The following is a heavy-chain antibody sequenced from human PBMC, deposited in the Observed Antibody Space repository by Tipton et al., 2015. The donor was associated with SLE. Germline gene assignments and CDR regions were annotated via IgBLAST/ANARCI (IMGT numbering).Heavy chain of an antibody. CDR1: GGSISSGSYY. CDR3: ARLSPIGVFYGMDV. J-gene: IGHJ6*02. V-gene: IGHV4-61*02. Sequence: TLSLTCSVSGGSISSGSYYWSWIRQPAGKGLEWIGRIYSRGSTNSNLSLKSRVTMTRDTSTGTVYMELSSLRSEDTAVYSCARLSPIGVFYGMDVWGQGTTVTVSS. CDR2: IYSRGST. D-gene: IGHD1-26*01.